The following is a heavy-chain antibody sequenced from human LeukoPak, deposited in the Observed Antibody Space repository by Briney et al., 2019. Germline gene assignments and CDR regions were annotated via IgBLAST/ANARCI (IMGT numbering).Heavy chain of an antibody. D-gene: IGHD6-6*01. CDR1: GGSVSSGSYY. Sequence: NSSETLSLTCTVSGGSVSSGSYYWSWIRQPPGKGLEWIGEINHSGSTNYNPSLKSRVTISVDTSKNQFSLKLSSVTAADTAVYYCASEDSSSSMRNYYGMDVWGQGTTVTVSS. CDR3: ASEDSSSSMRNYYGMDV. CDR2: INHSGST. J-gene: IGHJ6*02. V-gene: IGHV4-39*07.